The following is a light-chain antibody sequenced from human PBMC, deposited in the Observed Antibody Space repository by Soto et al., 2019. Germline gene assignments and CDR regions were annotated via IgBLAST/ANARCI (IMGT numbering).Light chain of an antibody. V-gene: IGKV1-6*01. CDR2: GAF. J-gene: IGKJ4*01. CDR3: VQYFSYSLT. Sequence: AIPMTQSPSSLSASVGDTVTISCRASRGVRSDVAWYQQRPGSVPTVLIYGAFNLYTGVPSRFSGSGYGADFSLAISSLQPDDSATYYCVQYFSYSLTFGGGAKVEI. CDR1: RGVRSD.